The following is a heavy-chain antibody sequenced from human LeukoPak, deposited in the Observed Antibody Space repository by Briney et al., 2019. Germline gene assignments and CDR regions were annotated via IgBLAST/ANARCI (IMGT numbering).Heavy chain of an antibody. V-gene: IGHV4-34*01. CDR1: GRSFSGYY. D-gene: IGHD4-11*01. CDR3: ARFPPTTVSRSRGYYYGMDV. J-gene: IGHJ6*02. Sequence: SETLSLTCAVYGRSFSGYYWSWIRQTPGKGLEWIGEINHSGSTTYNPSLKSRVTISVDTSKNQFSLKLSSVTAADTAVYYCARFPPTTVSRSRGYYYGMDVWGQGTTVTVSS. CDR2: INHSGST.